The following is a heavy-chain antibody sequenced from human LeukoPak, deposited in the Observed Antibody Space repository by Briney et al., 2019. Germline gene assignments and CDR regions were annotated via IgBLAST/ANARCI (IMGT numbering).Heavy chain of an antibody. V-gene: IGHV3-74*01. CDR1: GFTFSSYW. CDR2: INSDGRST. J-gene: IGHJ4*02. Sequence: GGSLRLSCAASGFTFSSYWMHWVRQAPGKGLVWVSRINSDGRSTTYADSVKGRLTISRDNAKNTLYLQMNSLRAEDTAVYYCTRGGAYSSGAIDHWGQGTLVTVSP. D-gene: IGHD5-18*01. CDR3: TRGGAYSSGAIDH.